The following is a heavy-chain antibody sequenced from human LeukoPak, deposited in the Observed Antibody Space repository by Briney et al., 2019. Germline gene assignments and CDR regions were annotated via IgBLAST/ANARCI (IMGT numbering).Heavy chain of an antibody. CDR3: ARDIELST. CDR1: GFTFRNSA. D-gene: IGHD3-16*02. Sequence: GGSLRLSCAASGFTFRNSAMRWVRQAPGKGLEWVSLISFSGDNTSYTDSVKGRFTISRDNSKDTLYLQMNSLRAEDTAIYYCARDIELSTWGLGTMVTVSS. V-gene: IGHV3-23*01. CDR2: ISFSGDNT. J-gene: IGHJ3*01.